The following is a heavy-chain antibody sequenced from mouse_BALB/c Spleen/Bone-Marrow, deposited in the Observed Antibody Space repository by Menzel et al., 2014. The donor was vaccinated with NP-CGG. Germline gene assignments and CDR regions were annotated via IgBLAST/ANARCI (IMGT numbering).Heavy chain of an antibody. J-gene: IGHJ2*01. D-gene: IGHD2-1*01. V-gene: IGHV5-6-3*01. CDR2: INSNGGST. Sequence: VQLKESGGGLVQPGGSLKLSCAASGFTFXNYGMSWVRQTPDKRLELVATINSNGGSTYYPDSVKGRFTISRDTAKNTLYLQMSSLKSEETAMYYCVRGNYGNYVDYFDFWGQGTTLTVSS. CDR1: GFTFXNYG. CDR3: VRGNYGNYVDYFDF.